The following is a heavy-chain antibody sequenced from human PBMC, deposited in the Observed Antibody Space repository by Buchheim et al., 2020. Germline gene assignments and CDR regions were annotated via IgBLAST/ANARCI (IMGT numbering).Heavy chain of an antibody. CDR2: ISGSTGAT. J-gene: IGHJ4*02. CDR1: GFTFSGYA. Sequence: EVQPLESGGGLVQPGGSLRLSCAVSGFTFSGYAMSWVRQTPGKGLEWVSTISGSTGATYYTDSVQGRFTISRDDSKSTLYLQMDSLRAEDTATYYCAKDLTGVRGVIITYYFIYWGQGTL. D-gene: IGHD3-10*01. V-gene: IGHV3-23*01. CDR3: AKDLTGVRGVIITYYFIY.